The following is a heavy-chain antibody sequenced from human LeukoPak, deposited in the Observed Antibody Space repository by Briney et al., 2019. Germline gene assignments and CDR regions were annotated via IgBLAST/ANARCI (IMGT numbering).Heavy chain of an antibody. CDR3: ARDPRIEWELYFDY. D-gene: IGHD1-26*01. CDR1: GFTFSSYG. CDR2: IWYDGSNK. V-gene: IGHV3-33*01. J-gene: IGHJ4*02. Sequence: GGSLRLPCAASGFTFSSYGMQWVRQAPGKGLEWVAVIWYDGSNKYYADSVKGRFTISRDNSKNTLYLQMNSLRAEDTAVYYCARDPRIEWELYFDYWGQGTLVTVSS.